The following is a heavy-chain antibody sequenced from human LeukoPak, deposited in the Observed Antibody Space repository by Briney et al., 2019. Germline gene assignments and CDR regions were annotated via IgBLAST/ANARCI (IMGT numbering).Heavy chain of an antibody. Sequence: GGSLRLSCAASGFTFSSYGMHWVRQAPGKGLEWVAFIRYDGSNKYYADSVKGRFTISRDNSKNTLYLQMNSLRAEDTAVYYCAKDSLGYCSGGSCYHFDYWGQGTLVTVSS. CDR3: AKDSLGYCSGGSCYHFDY. CDR2: IRYDGSNK. V-gene: IGHV3-30*02. CDR1: GFTFSSYG. J-gene: IGHJ4*02. D-gene: IGHD2-15*01.